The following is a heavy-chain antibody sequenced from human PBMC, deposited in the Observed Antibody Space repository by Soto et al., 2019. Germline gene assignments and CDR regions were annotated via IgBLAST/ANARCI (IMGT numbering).Heavy chain of an antibody. CDR3: GRSVLDRGPFGY. J-gene: IGHJ4*02. CDR2: IYYSGST. V-gene: IGHV4-59*01. Sequence: SGTLSLTCTASGGSISSSYWTWIRQPPGKGLEWIGYIYYSGSTNYNPSLKSRVTISVDTSKNQFSLKLSSVTAADTAVYYCGRSVLDRGPFGYWGQGTLVTVSS. D-gene: IGHD2-8*01. CDR1: GGSISSSY.